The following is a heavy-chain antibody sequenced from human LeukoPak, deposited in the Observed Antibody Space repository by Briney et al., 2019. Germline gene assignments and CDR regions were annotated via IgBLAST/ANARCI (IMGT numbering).Heavy chain of an antibody. CDR1: GFTFSSCE. J-gene: IGHJ3*02. CDR2: MSSTGITI. D-gene: IGHD1-1*01. CDR3: ARDHWNHIRGSFDI. V-gene: IGHV3-48*03. Sequence: PGGSLRLSYAAWGFTFSSCEMNWVRQARGKGLEWVSYMSSTGITIYSADRVKGRYPIPRENAKNSLYLQMTSLRAEDTAVYYCARDHWNHIRGSFDIWGQGTMVTVSS.